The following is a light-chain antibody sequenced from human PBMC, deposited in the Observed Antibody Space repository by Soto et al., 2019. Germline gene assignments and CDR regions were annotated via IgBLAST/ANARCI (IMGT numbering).Light chain of an antibody. V-gene: IGKV1-33*01. CDR2: GAS. J-gene: IGKJ3*01. CDR3: QHYNNRPPFP. CDR1: QDIRTS. Sequence: DIQMTQSPSSLSASVGARVSITCQASQDIRTSLSWFQHKPGRAPKLLIYGASYLETGVPSRFRGSGSGTDFTFTITSLQPEDIATYYCQHYNNRPPFPFGPETIVDIK.